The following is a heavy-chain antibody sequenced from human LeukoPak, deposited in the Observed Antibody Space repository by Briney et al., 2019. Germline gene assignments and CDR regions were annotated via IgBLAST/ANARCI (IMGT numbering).Heavy chain of an antibody. D-gene: IGHD1-26*01. J-gene: IGHJ4*02. Sequence: GGSLILSCGVSGFTFSSYVMSWVRQAPGKGLEWVSVISGSGYNTDYADSVKSRFTISRDNYRLYLQMNSLRPEDTAVYYCAKHSGSYFVYYFDYWGQGTLVAVSS. V-gene: IGHV3-23*01. CDR3: AKHSGSYFVYYFDY. CDR2: ISGSGYNT. CDR1: GFTFSSYV.